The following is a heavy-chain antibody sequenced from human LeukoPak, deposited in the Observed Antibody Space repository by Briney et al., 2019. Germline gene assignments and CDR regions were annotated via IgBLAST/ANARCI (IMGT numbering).Heavy chain of an antibody. CDR3: VKDLGQQWLVSYFDY. V-gene: IGHV3-64D*06. J-gene: IGHJ4*02. Sequence: PGRSLRLSCSASGFTFSSYSMHCVRHPAGKGLEYVSAISSNGGSTYYADSVKGRFTISRDNSKNTLYLQMSSLRAEDTAVYYCVKDLGQQWLVSYFDYWGQGALVTVSS. CDR1: GFTFSSYS. CDR2: ISSNGGST. D-gene: IGHD6-19*01.